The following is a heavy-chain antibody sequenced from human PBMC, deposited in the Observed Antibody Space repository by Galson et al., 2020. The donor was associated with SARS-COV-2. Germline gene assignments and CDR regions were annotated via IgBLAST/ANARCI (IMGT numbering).Heavy chain of an antibody. CDR3: AREGITDISWLFDY. Sequence: NSGGSLSLSCAASGFTFSPSSMNWVRQAPGKGLEWVASISNSGSDIYYANSVKGRFTISRDNAKNSLYLQMNSLRAEDTAVYYCAREGITDISWLFDYWGQGTLVTVSS. V-gene: IGHV3-21*01. J-gene: IGHJ4*02. D-gene: IGHD1-20*01. CDR1: GFTFSPSS. CDR2: ISNSGSDI.